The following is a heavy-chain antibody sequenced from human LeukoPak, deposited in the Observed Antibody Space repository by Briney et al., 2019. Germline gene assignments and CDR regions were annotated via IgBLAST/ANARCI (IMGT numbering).Heavy chain of an antibody. CDR1: GYTFTGYY. V-gene: IGHV1-2*02. CDR3: ALDIVGPIAWHYGY. Sequence: GASVKVSCKASGYTFTGYYMHWVRQAPGRGLEWMGWINPNSGGTNYAQKFQGRVTMTRDTSISTAYMELSRLRSDDTAVYYCALDIVGPIAWHYGYWGQGTLVTVSS. CDR2: INPNSGGT. J-gene: IGHJ4*02. D-gene: IGHD1-26*01.